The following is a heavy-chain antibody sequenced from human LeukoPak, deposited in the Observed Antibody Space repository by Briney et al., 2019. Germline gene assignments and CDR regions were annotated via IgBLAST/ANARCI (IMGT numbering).Heavy chain of an antibody. CDR2: INPSGGST. D-gene: IGHD3-22*01. Sequence: GASVKVSCKASGYTFTSYYMHWVRQAPGQGLEWMGIINPSGGSTNYAQKFQGRVTITADKSTSTAYMELSSLRSEDTAVYYCARGPMTDAFDIWGQGTMVTVSS. V-gene: IGHV1-46*01. CDR3: ARGPMTDAFDI. J-gene: IGHJ3*02. CDR1: GYTFTSYY.